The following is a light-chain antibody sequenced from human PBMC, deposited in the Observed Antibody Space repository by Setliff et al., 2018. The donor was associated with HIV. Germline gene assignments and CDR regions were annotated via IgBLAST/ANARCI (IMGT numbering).Light chain of an antibody. CDR2: DNT. CDR1: SSNIGAGYD. J-gene: IGLJ1*01. V-gene: IGLV1-40*01. CDR3: QSYDSGLGV. Sequence: VLTQPPSVSGAPGQRVPISCIGTSSNIGAGYDVHWYQQLPGTAPKLLIYDNTNRPSGVPDRFSGSNSGTSASLAITGLQAEDEADYYCQSYDSGLGVFGTGTKVTVL.